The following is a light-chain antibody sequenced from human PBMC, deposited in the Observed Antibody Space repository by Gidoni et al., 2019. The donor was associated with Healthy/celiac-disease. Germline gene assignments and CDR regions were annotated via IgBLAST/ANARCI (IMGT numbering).Light chain of an antibody. J-gene: IGKJ4*01. Sequence: DIQMTQSPPTLSASVGDRVTLTCRASQSISSWLAWYQQKPEKAPKLLIYKASSLESGVPSRFSGSGSGTEFTLTISSLQPDDFATYYCQQYNSYPLTFGGGTKVEIK. CDR1: QSISSW. V-gene: IGKV1-5*03. CDR3: QQYNSYPLT. CDR2: KAS.